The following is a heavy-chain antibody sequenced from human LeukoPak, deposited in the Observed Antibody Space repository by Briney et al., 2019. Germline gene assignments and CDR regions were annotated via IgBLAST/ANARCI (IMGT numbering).Heavy chain of an antibody. V-gene: IGHV4-39*01. CDR3: ARGVMLFSFDY. J-gene: IGHJ4*02. CDR2: IYYSGST. CDR1: VGSISSSSYS. D-gene: IGHD2-21*01. Sequence: PSETLSLTCTVSVGSISSSSYSWGWIRQPPVKGLEWIGSIYYSGSTYYNPSLKSRVTISVDTSKNQFSLKLSSVTAADTAVYYCARGVMLFSFDYWGQGTLVTVSS.